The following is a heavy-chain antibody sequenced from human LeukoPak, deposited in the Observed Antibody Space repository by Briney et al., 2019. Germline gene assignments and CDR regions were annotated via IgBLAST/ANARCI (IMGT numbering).Heavy chain of an antibody. CDR3: ARDDYGPFDY. CDR2: IYYSGST. CDR1: GGSISSDGYY. D-gene: IGHD4-17*01. J-gene: IGHJ4*02. Sequence: PSQTLSLTCTVSGGSISSDGYYWRWLRQPPGKGLEWMRYIYYSGSTYYNPSLKSRVTISVDTSKNQLSPKLSSVTAADTAVYYCARDDYGPFDYWGQGTLVTVSS. V-gene: IGHV4-31*03.